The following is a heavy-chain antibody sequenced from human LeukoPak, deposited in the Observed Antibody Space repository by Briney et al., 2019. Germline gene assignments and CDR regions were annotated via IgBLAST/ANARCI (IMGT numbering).Heavy chain of an antibody. D-gene: IGHD4-23*01. CDR1: GFTFGDYV. J-gene: IGHJ4*02. CDR3: TRDYGGFDY. V-gene: IGHV3-49*04. Sequence: GGSLRLSCRCSGFTFGDYVMTWVRQAPGKGLEWVGFIRSKVYGGTTEYAASVKGRFIISRDDSKSIAYLQMNSLETEDTAVYYCTRDYGGFDYWGQGTLVTVSS. CDR2: IRSKVYGGTT.